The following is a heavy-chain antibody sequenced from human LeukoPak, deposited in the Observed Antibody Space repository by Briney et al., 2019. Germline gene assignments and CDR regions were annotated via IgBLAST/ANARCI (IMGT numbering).Heavy chain of an antibody. CDR2: ISTYNGNT. D-gene: IGHD3-10*01. J-gene: IGHJ6*03. V-gene: IGHV1-18*01. Sequence: GASVKVSCKASGYTFTSHGISWVRQAPGQGLEWMGWISTYNGNTNYAQKLQGRVTMTRDTSISTAYMELSGLRFDDTAVYYCARDASSPRGYYYYYMDVWGKGTTVTVSS. CDR3: ARDASSPRGYYYYYMDV. CDR1: GYTFTSHG.